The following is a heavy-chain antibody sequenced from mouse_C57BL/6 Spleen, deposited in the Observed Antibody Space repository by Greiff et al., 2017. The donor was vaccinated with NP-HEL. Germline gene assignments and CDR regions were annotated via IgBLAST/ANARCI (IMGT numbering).Heavy chain of an antibody. Sequence: VKLMESGPGLVQPSQSLSITCTVSGFSLTSYGVHWVRQSPGKGLEWLGVIWRGGSTDYNAAFMSRLSITKDNSKSQVFFKMNSLQADDTAIYYCAKIDGNYGYWYFDVWGTGTTVTVSS. V-gene: IGHV2-5*01. D-gene: IGHD2-1*01. J-gene: IGHJ1*03. CDR3: AKIDGNYGYWYFDV. CDR2: IWRGGST. CDR1: GFSLTSYG.